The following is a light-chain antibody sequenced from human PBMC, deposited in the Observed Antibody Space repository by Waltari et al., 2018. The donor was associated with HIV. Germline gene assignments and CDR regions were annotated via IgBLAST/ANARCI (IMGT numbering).Light chain of an antibody. CDR2: NDK. V-gene: IGLV3-21*02. CDR3: QVWDRDSDVV. J-gene: IGLJ2*01. CDR1: SIASRN. Sequence: SYVLTQPPSVSVPPGQTARITCGGSSIASRNVQWYQQKPGQAPVLVVYNDKDRPSGIPERFSGSNSWNTATLTISTFEAGDEADYYCQVWDRDSDVVFGGGTKLTVL.